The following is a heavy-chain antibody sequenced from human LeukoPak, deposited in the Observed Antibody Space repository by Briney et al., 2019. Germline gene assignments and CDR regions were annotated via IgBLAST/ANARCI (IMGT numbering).Heavy chain of an antibody. CDR1: GFTFSDHA. Sequence: SGGSLRLSCATSGFTFSDHALHWVRQAPGQGLQYVSAISRNGTRTFYADSVKDRFTISTDNSTNTLYLQMVSLGAADMCVYYCVRDCFYTGYDRGFGYWGQRTRVTVSS. D-gene: IGHD5-12*01. CDR2: ISRNGTRT. J-gene: IGHJ4*02. V-gene: IGHV3-64*02. CDR3: VRDCFYTGYDRGFGY.